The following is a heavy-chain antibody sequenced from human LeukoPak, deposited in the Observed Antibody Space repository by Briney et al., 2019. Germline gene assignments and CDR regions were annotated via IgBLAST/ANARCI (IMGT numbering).Heavy chain of an antibody. CDR1: GFTVSSNY. CDR3: ARAFVSSGYFDY. CDR2: IYSGGST. D-gene: IGHD3-10*01. Sequence: GGSLRLSCAASGFTVSSNYMSWVRQAPGKGLEWVSVIYSGGSTYYADSVKGRFTISRDNSKNTLYLQMNSLRAEDTAVYCCARAFVSSGYFDYWGQGTLVTVSS. V-gene: IGHV3-53*01. J-gene: IGHJ4*02.